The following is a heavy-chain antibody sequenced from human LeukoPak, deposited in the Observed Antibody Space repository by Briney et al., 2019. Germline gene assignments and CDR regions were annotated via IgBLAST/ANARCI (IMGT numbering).Heavy chain of an antibody. CDR2: IYHSGST. CDR1: GGSISSGGYS. Sequence: SETLSLTCAVSGGSISSGGYSWSWIRQPPGKGLEWIGYIYHSGSTYYNPSLKSRVTISVDTSKNQFFLKLSSVTAADTAVYYCARGPGSRWSPHYFYYWGQGTLVTVSP. J-gene: IGHJ4*02. CDR3: ARGPGSRWSPHYFYY. D-gene: IGHD6-13*01. V-gene: IGHV4-30-2*01.